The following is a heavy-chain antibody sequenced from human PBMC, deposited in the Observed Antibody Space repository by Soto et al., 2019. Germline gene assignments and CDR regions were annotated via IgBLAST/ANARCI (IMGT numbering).Heavy chain of an antibody. Sequence: VESLKISCRGSGYTFTSYWIAWVLHMPGKGPEWMAISYPGDSDTRYSPSFQGHVTISADKSISTAYLQWSSLKASDTAIYYCARPDSNGRYDSWGQGTLVTVSS. D-gene: IGHD6-19*01. V-gene: IGHV5-51*01. J-gene: IGHJ5*01. CDR1: GYTFTSYW. CDR2: SYPGDSDT. CDR3: ARPDSNGRYDS.